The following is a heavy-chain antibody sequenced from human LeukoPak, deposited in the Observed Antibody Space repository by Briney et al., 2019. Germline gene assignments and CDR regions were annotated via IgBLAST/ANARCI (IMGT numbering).Heavy chain of an antibody. CDR1: GGTFGSYA. J-gene: IGHJ4*02. D-gene: IGHD3-10*01. V-gene: IGHV1-69*06. CDR2: IIPIFGTA. CDR3: ARDLGGSGSIWAYYFDY. Sequence: SVKVSCKASGGTFGSYAITWVRQAPGQGLEWMGGIIPIFGTANYAQKFQGRVTITADKSTSTAYMELSSLRSEDTAVYYCARDLGGSGSIWAYYFDYWGQGTLVTVSS.